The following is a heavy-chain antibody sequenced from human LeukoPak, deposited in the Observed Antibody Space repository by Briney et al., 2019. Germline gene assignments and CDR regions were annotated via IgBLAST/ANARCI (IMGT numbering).Heavy chain of an antibody. CDR1: GFTFSSYS. J-gene: IGHJ4*02. V-gene: IGHV3-21*01. Sequence: TSGGSLRLSCAASGFTFSSYSMNWVRQAPGKGLEWVSSISSSSSYIYYADSVKGRFTISRDNAKNSLYLQMNSLRAEDTAVYYCARVLAAQGYFFDYWGQGTLVTVSS. D-gene: IGHD6-6*01. CDR3: ARVLAAQGYFFDY. CDR2: ISSSSSYI.